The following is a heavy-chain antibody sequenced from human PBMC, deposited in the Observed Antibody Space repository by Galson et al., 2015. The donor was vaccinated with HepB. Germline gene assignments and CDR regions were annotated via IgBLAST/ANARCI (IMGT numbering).Heavy chain of an antibody. V-gene: IGHV1-46*03. CDR3: AREWGWGGSGSYYLDY. J-gene: IGHJ4*02. Sequence: SVKVSCKASGYTFTSYYMHWVRQAPGQGLEWMGIINPSGGSTSYAQKFQGRVTMTRDTSTSTVYMELSSLRSEDTAVHYCAREWGWGGSGSYYLDYWGQGTLVTVSS. D-gene: IGHD3-10*01. CDR1: GYTFTSYY. CDR2: INPSGGST.